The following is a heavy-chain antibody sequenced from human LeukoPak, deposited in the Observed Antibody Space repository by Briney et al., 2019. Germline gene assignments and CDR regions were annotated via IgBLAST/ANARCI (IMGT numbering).Heavy chain of an antibody. CDR2: MEEYGSYI. CDR3: ARPRGCGSARCNNFDS. CDR1: GFDFSGFS. Sequence: HPGGSLRLSCVVSGFDFSGFSMSWVRQAPGKGLEWVAIMEEYGSYIFYVDFVKGRFIISRDNARNSLYLQMNNLRAEDTAVYYCARPRGCGSARCNNFDSWGQGTLVTVSS. D-gene: IGHD2-2*01. V-gene: IGHV3-7*01. J-gene: IGHJ4*02.